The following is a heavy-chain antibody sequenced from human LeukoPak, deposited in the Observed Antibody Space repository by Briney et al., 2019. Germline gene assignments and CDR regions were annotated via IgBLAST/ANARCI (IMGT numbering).Heavy chain of an antibody. D-gene: IGHD3-16*02. J-gene: IGHJ4*02. CDR2: NSYSGST. CDR3: AKYVWGSYPTFEDY. V-gene: IGHV4-59*01. CDR1: GGSISSYY. Sequence: PSETLSLTCTVSGGSISSYYWSWIRQPPGKGLEWIGYNSYSGSTNYNPSLTSRVTISVDTSKNQFSLKLSSVTAADTAVYYCAKYVWGSYPTFEDYWGQGTLVTVSS.